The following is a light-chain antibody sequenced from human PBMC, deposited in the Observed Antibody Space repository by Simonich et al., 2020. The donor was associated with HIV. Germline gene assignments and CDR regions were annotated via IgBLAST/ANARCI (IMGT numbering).Light chain of an antibody. CDR1: QSVSSN. Sequence: EIVMTQSPATLSVSPGERATLSCRASQSVSSNLAWYQQKPGQAPRLLIYDASTRATGIPARFSGSGSGTEFTLTISSLQPEDFATYYCQQTYSTPRFTFGPGTKVDIK. CDR2: DAS. V-gene: IGKV3-15*01. J-gene: IGKJ3*01. CDR3: QQTYSTPRFT.